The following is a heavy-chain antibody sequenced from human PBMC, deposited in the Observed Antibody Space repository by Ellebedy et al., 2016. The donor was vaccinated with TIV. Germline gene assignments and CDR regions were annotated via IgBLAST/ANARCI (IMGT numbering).Heavy chain of an antibody. Sequence: SGPTLVKPTQTLTLTCTFSGFSLSTSGVGVGWIRQPPGKALEWLAFIYWDDDKSYSPSLNSSLTITKDTSKNQVVLTMTKMDPADTATYYWAREYQLRVLFDYWGPGILVTVSS. V-gene: IGHV2-5*02. J-gene: IGHJ4*02. CDR3: AREYQLRVLFDY. CDR2: IYWDDDK. D-gene: IGHD2-2*01. CDR1: GFSLSTSGVG.